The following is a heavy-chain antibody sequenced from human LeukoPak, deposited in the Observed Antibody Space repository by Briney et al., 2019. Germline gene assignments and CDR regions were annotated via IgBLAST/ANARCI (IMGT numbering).Heavy chain of an antibody. J-gene: IGHJ6*03. CDR1: GGSISSSSYY. D-gene: IGHD3-10*01. CDR3: ARHQRGDYYIDV. CDR2: IYYSGST. Sequence: SETLSLTCTVSGGSISSSSYYWAWIRQPRGKGLEGIGTIYYSGSTYYNPSLKSRVTTSVDTSKNQFSLKLSSVTAADTAVYYCARHQRGDYYIDVWGKGTTVTVSS. V-gene: IGHV4-39*01.